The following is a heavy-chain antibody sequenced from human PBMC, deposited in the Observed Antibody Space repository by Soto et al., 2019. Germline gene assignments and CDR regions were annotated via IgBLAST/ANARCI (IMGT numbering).Heavy chain of an antibody. V-gene: IGHV4-39*01. D-gene: IGHD3-16*01. CDR1: GGSISSSSYY. Sequence: SETLSLTCTVSGGSISSSSYYWGWIRQPPGKGLEWIGSIYYSGSTYYNPSLKSRVTISLDTSKNQFSLKLSSVTAADTAVYYCARAITVDDAFDIWGQGTMVTVSS. CDR2: IYYSGST. CDR3: ARAITVDDAFDI. J-gene: IGHJ3*02.